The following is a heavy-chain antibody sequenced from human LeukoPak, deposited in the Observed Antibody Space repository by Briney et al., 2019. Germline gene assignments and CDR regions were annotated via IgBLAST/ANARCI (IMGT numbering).Heavy chain of an antibody. V-gene: IGHV1-18*04. Sequence: GASVKVSCKASGYIFTDYGVSWVRQAPGQGLEWMGWVSPNSGNTNYPQKFQDRVTMTTDTSTTTAYMELKGLTPDDTAVYYCARGRRTTIPKYWGQGTRVTVSS. J-gene: IGHJ4*02. CDR1: GYIFTDYG. CDR2: VSPNSGNT. D-gene: IGHD5-24*01. CDR3: ARGRRTTIPKY.